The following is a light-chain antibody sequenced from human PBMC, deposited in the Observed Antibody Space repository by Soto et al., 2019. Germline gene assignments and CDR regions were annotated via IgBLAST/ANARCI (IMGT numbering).Light chain of an antibody. Sequence: DLQMTQSPSSLSASVGDRVTITCRASQSISSYLNWYQQKPGKAPNLLIYAASSLQSGVPSRFSGSGSGTDFTLTISSLQPVDFATYYCQHSYSTPFTFGPGTKVDIK. V-gene: IGKV1-39*01. CDR1: QSISSY. CDR3: QHSYSTPFT. CDR2: AAS. J-gene: IGKJ3*01.